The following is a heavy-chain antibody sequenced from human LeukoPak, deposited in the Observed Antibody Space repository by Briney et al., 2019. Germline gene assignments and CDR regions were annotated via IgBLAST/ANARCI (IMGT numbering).Heavy chain of an antibody. CDR2: IRYDGSNK. D-gene: IGHD3-9*01. Sequence: GGSLRLSCAASGFTFSSYGMHWVRQAPGKGLEWVAFIRYDGSNKYYADSVKGRFTISRDNSKNTLYLQMSSLRAEDTAVYYCAKDISYYDILTGYSGGYFDYWGQGTLVTVSS. V-gene: IGHV3-30*02. CDR1: GFTFSSYG. J-gene: IGHJ4*02. CDR3: AKDISYYDILTGYSGGYFDY.